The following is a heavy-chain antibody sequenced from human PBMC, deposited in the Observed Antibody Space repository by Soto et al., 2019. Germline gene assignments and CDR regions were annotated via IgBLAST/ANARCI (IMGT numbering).Heavy chain of an antibody. CDR3: TITVIETTAHFDD. V-gene: IGHV3-73*02. CDR1: GFTFSGSA. CDR2: MRSKANSSAT. D-gene: IGHD2-21*01. Sequence: EVQLVESGGGLVQPGGSLKLSCAASGFTFSGSAMHWVRQASGKGLEWVGSMRSKANSSATAYAASVKGRFTISRDDSNNTPYPQMNSLTTEDTAGYYRTITVIETTAHFDDRGQATLVTVSS. J-gene: IGHJ4*02.